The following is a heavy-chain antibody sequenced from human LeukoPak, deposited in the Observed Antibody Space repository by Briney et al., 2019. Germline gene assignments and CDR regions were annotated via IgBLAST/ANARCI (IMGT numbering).Heavy chain of an antibody. Sequence: GASVKVSCKASGYAFTGYYMHWVRQAPAQGLEWMGWINPTSGGTNYAQKFQGRVTMTRDTSISTAYMELRSLTSDDTAVYYCARADYGHYFDYWGQGTLVTVSS. CDR2: INPTSGGT. CDR3: ARADYGHYFDY. CDR1: GYAFTGYY. J-gene: IGHJ4*02. D-gene: IGHD4-17*01. V-gene: IGHV1-2*02.